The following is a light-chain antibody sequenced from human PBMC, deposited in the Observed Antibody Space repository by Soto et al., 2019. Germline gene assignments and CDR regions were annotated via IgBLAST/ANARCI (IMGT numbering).Light chain of an antibody. Sequence: DIQMTQSPSAMSASVGDRVTITCRASQAISHYLAWFHQRPGKVPKRLIYGASTLQSGVPSRFSGSGSGTEFTLAISSLQPEDFATYYCQHYNSYSEAFGQGTKVDIK. CDR3: QHYNSYSEA. J-gene: IGKJ1*01. CDR2: GAS. V-gene: IGKV1-17*03. CDR1: QAISHY.